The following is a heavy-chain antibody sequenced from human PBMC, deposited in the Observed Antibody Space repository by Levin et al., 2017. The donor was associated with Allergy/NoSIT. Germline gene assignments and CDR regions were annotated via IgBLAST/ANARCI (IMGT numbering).Heavy chain of an antibody. CDR2: ISYDGSYK. J-gene: IGHJ3*02. Sequence: GESLKISCVASGFTFSTYGMHWVRQAPGKGLEWVAFISYDGSYKYYADSVKGRFTISRDKSKNTLYLQMNSLKTEDTAVYYCAKGDVVTGTHDGFDIWGQGTMVTVSS. CDR1: GFTFSTYG. CDR3: AKGDVVTGTHDGFDI. V-gene: IGHV3-30*18. D-gene: IGHD2-21*02.